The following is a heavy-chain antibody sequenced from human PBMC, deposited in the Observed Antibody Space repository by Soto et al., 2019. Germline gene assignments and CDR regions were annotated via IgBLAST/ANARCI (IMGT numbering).Heavy chain of an antibody. J-gene: IGHJ6*02. D-gene: IGHD3-9*01. CDR1: GFTFSSYS. Sequence: QVQLVESGGGVVQPGRSLRLSCAASGFTFSSYSMHWVRQAPGKGLEWVAVTSYDGSNKYYADSVKGRFTISRDNSKNTLYLQMNSLRAEDTAVYYCARDLTVTDYYYYGMDVWGQGTTVTVSS. V-gene: IGHV3-30-3*01. CDR3: ARDLTVTDYYYYGMDV. CDR2: TSYDGSNK.